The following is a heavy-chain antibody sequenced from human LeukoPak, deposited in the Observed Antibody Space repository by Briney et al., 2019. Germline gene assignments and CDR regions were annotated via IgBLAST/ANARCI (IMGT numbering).Heavy chain of an antibody. V-gene: IGHV3-7*01. CDR3: ARENDGFDI. CDR2: IKQDGSDK. CDR1: GFTFSSHY. J-gene: IGHJ3*02. Sequence: GGSLRLSCAASGFTFSSHYISWVCQAPGKGLEWVANIKQDGSDKYYVDSVKGRFTISRDNAKNSLYLQMNSLRAEDTAVYYCARENDGFDIWGQGTTVTVSS.